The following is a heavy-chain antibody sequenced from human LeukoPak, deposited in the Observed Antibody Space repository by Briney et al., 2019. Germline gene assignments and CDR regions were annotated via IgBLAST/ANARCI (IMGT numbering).Heavy chain of an antibody. CDR1: AFTFGIYG. Sequence: RRSLCLSWAASAFTFGIYGVHWVRPAPGKVLGWVAVLWYDGRNTYYADSVKGRFTISRDNSKNTLYLQMNSLRAEDTAVYYCAREGAPYYDILTGYYDAFDIWGQGTMVTVSS. D-gene: IGHD3-9*01. CDR3: AREGAPYYDILTGYYDAFDI. J-gene: IGHJ3*02. CDR2: LWYDGRNT. V-gene: IGHV3-33*01.